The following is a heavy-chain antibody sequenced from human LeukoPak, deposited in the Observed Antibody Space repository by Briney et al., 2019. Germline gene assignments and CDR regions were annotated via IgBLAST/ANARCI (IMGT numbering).Heavy chain of an antibody. D-gene: IGHD5/OR15-5a*01. J-gene: IGHJ4*02. V-gene: IGHV1/OR15-1*04. CDR2: INPNSGGT. CDR3: ARGAVSTHGFDY. CDR1: GYIFTDYY. Sequence: GASVKVSCKASGYIFTDYYMHWVRQAPGQELGWMGRINPNSGGTNYAQKFQGRVTMTTDTSTSTAYMELRSLRPDDTAVYYCARGAVSTHGFDYWGQGTLVTVSS.